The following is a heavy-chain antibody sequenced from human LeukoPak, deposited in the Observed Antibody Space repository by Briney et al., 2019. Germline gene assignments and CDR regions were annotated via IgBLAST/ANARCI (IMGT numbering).Heavy chain of an antibody. V-gene: IGHV4-39*02. D-gene: IGHD2-2*01. J-gene: IGHJ4*02. Sequence: SETLSLTCTVSGGSISSSSYYWGWIRQPPGKGLEWIGSIYYSGSTYYNPSLKSRVTISVDTSKNDFSLKLSSVTAADTAVYYCARLVVPAAMSPKGLYYFDYWGQGTLVTVSS. CDR2: IYYSGST. CDR3: ARLVVPAAMSPKGLYYFDY. CDR1: GGSISSSSYY.